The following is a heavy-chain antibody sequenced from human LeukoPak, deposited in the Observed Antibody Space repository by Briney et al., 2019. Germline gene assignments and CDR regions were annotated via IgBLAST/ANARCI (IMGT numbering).Heavy chain of an antibody. Sequence: GGSLRLSCAASGFNFNFVWISWVRRAPGKGLEWVGRIRTKIDGETADYAAPVKGRFTISRDDSKTTLYLQMNSLKTEDSAVYYCTTERNWELLRPYVMDIWGQGTTVTVSS. J-gene: IGHJ6*02. D-gene: IGHD1-26*01. V-gene: IGHV3-15*01. CDR3: TTERNWELLRPYVMDI. CDR2: IRTKIDGETA. CDR1: GFNFNFVW.